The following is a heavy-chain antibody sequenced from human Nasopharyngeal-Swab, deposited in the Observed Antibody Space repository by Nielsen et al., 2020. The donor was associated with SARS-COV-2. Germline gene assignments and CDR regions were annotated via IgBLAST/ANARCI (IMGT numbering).Heavy chain of an antibody. CDR2: ISGSGGST. D-gene: IGHD3-3*01. CDR3: AKGESITIFGVGGTYFDY. V-gene: IGHV3-23*01. CDR1: GFTFSSYA. Sequence: GESLKISCAASGFTFSSYAMSWVRQAPGKGLEWVSAISGSGGSTYYADSAKGRFTISRDNSKNTLYLQMNSLRAEDTAVYYCAKGESITIFGVGGTYFDYWGQGTLVTVSS. J-gene: IGHJ4*02.